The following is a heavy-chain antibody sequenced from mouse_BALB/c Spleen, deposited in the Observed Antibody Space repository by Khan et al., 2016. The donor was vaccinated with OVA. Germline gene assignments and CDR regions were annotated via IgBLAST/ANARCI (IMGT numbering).Heavy chain of an antibody. Sequence: EVQLVETGPGLVKPSQSLSLTCTVTGYSITSDYAWNWIRQFPGNKLEWMGYISYSGNTKYNPSLKSRISITRDTSKNQFFLQLNSVTPEDTATYYCARIYGGDVDYWGQGTTLTVSS. D-gene: IGHD1-1*01. CDR3: ARIYGGDVDY. V-gene: IGHV3-2*02. CDR1: GYSITSDYA. J-gene: IGHJ2*01. CDR2: ISYSGNT.